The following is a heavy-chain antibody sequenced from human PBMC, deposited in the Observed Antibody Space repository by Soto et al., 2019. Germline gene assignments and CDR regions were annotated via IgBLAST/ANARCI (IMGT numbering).Heavy chain of an antibody. J-gene: IGHJ4*02. CDR1: GYTFTSYY. CDR2: INPSNST. V-gene: IGHV1-46*03. Sequence: QVQLVQSGAEVKKPGASVKVSCKASGYTFTSYYMHWVRQAPGQGLEWMGIINPSNSTTYAQKFQGRVTVTRDTSTSTVYMELSSLRSEDTAVYYCATVYCSGGSCYSIDYWGQGTLVTVSS. D-gene: IGHD2-15*01. CDR3: ATVYCSGGSCYSIDY.